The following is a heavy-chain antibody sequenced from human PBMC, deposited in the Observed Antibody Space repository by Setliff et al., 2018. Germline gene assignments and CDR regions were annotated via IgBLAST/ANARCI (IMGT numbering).Heavy chain of an antibody. CDR3: ARQMSPPGMARARGFNWFDP. CDR2: IFYDGNS. Sequence: PSETLSLTCSASGGPISSSSYYWVWIRQPPGEGLEWIGAIFYDGNSYYNPSLKGRVTMSVDTSMNVFSLKLRSVTAADTSVYYCARQMSPPGMARARGFNWFDPWGQGTQVTVS. D-gene: IGHD3-10*01. J-gene: IGHJ5*02. V-gene: IGHV4-39*01. CDR1: GGPISSSSYY.